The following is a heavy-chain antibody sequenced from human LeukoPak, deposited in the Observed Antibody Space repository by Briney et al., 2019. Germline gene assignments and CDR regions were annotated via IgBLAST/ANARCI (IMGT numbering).Heavy chain of an antibody. Sequence: PSETLSLTCAVYGGSFSGYYWSWIRQPPGKGLEWIGEINHSGSTNYNPSLKSRVTISVDTSKNQFSLKLSSVTAADTAVYYCARRGRRSRWFGPYYMDVWGKGTTVTVSS. CDR3: ARRGRRSRWFGPYYMDV. J-gene: IGHJ6*03. CDR1: GGSFSGYY. D-gene: IGHD3-10*01. CDR2: INHSGST. V-gene: IGHV4-34*01.